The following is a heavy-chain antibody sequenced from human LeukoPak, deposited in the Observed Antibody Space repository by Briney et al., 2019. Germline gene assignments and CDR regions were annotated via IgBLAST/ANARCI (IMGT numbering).Heavy chain of an antibody. CDR1: GFTFSNYA. CDR3: AKAKQRNFGY. CDR2: ISGSGDGT. J-gene: IGHJ4*02. Sequence: GGSLRLSCAASGFTFSNYAMSWVRQAPGKGLEWVSGISGSGDGTYYGDSVKGRFTISRDNSKNTLYLHMNSLRAEDTAVYDCAKAKQRNFGYWGQGTLVTVSS. V-gene: IGHV3-23*01.